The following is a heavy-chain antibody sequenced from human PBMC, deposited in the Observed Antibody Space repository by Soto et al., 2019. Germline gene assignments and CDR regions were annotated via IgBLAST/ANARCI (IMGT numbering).Heavy chain of an antibody. CDR3: AKDLGSGDDY. Sequence: GGSLRLSCAASGFTFSSYGMHWVRQAPGKGLEWVAVISYDGSNKYYADSVKGRFTISRDNSKNTLYLQMNSLRAEDTAVYYYAKDLGSGDDYWGQGTLVTVSS. D-gene: IGHD3-10*01. CDR2: ISYDGSNK. J-gene: IGHJ4*02. V-gene: IGHV3-30*18. CDR1: GFTFSSYG.